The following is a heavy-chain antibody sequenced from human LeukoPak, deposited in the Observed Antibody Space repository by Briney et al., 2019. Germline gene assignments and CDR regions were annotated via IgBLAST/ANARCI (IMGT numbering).Heavy chain of an antibody. V-gene: IGHV1-2*02. Sequence: GASVKVSCKASGYIFNDHYMHWVRQAPGQGLEWMGWINPNSGGTNYAQKFQGRVTMTRDTSISTAYMELSRLRSDDTAVYYCARDYYYDSSGYSLGLDYWGQGTLVTVSS. D-gene: IGHD3-22*01. CDR1: GYIFNDHY. CDR3: ARDYYYDSSGYSLGLDY. CDR2: INPNSGGT. J-gene: IGHJ4*02.